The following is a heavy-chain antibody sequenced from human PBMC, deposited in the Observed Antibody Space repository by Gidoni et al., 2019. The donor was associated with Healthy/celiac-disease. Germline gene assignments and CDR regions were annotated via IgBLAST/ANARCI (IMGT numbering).Heavy chain of an antibody. J-gene: IGHJ6*03. CDR3: AREAGYDFWSGYLRGYYMDV. CDR1: GFTVSSTY. Sequence: EVQLVESGGGLIQPGGSLRLSCAASGFTVSSTYMSWVRQAPGKGLEWVSFIYSGGSTYYADTVKGRFTISRDNSKNTLYLQMNSLRAEDTAVYYCAREAGYDFWSGYLRGYYMDVWGKGTTVTVSS. V-gene: IGHV3-53*01. CDR2: IYSGGST. D-gene: IGHD3-3*01.